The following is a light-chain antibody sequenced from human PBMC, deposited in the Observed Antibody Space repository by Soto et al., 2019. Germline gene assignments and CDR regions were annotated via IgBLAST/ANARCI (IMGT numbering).Light chain of an antibody. CDR1: NSDVGGYNY. Sequence: QSALTQPASVSGSPGQSITISCTGTNSDVGGYNYVSWYQQHPGKTPKLLIYEVSNRPSGVSNRFSGSKSGNTASLIISGLQSEDEADYYCSSYRSSNTVVFGGGTKLTVL. V-gene: IGLV2-14*01. CDR2: EVS. CDR3: SSYRSSNTVV. J-gene: IGLJ3*02.